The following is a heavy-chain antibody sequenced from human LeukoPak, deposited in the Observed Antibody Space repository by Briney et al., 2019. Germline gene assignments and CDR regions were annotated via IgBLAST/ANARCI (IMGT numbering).Heavy chain of an antibody. CDR2: ISYSGST. V-gene: IGHV4-59*08. D-gene: IGHD6-19*01. CDR1: GDSFSNYY. J-gene: IGHJ4*02. CDR3: ARHRSTGWFL. Sequence: SETLSLTCTVSGDSFSNYYWSWLRQSPGKGLEWIGYISYSGSTNQNPSLKSRVTISIDTSKNQFSLKLSSVTAADTAVYYCARHRSTGWFLWGQGTLVTVSS.